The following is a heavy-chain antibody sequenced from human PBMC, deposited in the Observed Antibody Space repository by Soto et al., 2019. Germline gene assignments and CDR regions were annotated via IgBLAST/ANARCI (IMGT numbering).Heavy chain of an antibody. CDR1: GYSFDTFG. Sequence: QVQVVQSGAEVKKPGASVKVACKASGYSFDTFGMSWVRQAPGQGLEWMGWISIEKGDTNSAQKFQDRVTMTTDTSTSTAYMELGRLTSDDTAVFYCARCYCSVGSCFTCWHFDLWGRGTLVTVSS. V-gene: IGHV1-18*01. CDR3: ARCYCSVGSCFTCWHFDL. CDR2: ISIEKGDT. J-gene: IGHJ2*01. D-gene: IGHD2-15*01.